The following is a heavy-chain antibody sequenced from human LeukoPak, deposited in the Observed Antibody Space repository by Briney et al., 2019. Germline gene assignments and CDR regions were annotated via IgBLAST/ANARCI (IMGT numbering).Heavy chain of an antibody. CDR1: GGSISSGHYF. J-gene: IGHJ3*02. CDR3: ARDPSGYASKSYVGAFDI. Sequence: SQTLSLTCTVSGGSISSGHYFWSWIRQPAGRGLEWIGRIYTSGSTTYNPSLKSRVTISVDTTKNQFSLKLSSVTAADTAVYYCARDPSGYASKSYVGAFDIWGQGTMVTVSS. D-gene: IGHD5-12*01. CDR2: IYTSGST. V-gene: IGHV4-61*02.